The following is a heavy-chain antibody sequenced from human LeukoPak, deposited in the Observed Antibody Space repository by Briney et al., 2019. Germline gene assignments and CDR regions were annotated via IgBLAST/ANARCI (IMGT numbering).Heavy chain of an antibody. D-gene: IGHD3-10*01. CDR1: GFIVSSNH. CDR3: AKDLAYYASGKQNY. J-gene: IGHJ4*02. V-gene: IGHV3-66*01. Sequence: GGSLRLSCAASGFIVSSNHMSWVRQAPGKGLEWGSVINSGGSMYYADSVKGRFTLSRDNSKNTLYLQMNSLRAEDTAVYYCAKDLAYYASGKQNYWGQGTLVTVSS. CDR2: INSGGSM.